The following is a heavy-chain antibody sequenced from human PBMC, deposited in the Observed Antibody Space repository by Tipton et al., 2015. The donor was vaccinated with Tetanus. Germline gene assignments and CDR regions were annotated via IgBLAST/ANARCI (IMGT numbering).Heavy chain of an antibody. V-gene: IGHV3-23*01. D-gene: IGHD3-3*01. CDR3: AKRDDNNYYTGRDVVDI. CDR1: GFTFSNHA. Sequence: GSLRLSCVASGFTFSNHAMSWVRQAPGKGLEWVSAVSDSGDRTYYADSVKGRFTISRDNSKNTLFLQMNSLRAEDDTAKYYRAKRDDNNYYTGRDVVDIWGQGTMVTVSS. J-gene: IGHJ3*02. CDR2: VSDSGDRT.